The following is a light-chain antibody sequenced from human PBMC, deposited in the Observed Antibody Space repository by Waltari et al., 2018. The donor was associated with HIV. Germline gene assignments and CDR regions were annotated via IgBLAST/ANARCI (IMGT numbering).Light chain of an antibody. CDR1: SSDVGSYYL. CDR2: EVA. Sequence: QSAMTQPASVSGSPGQSITISCTGTSSDVGSYYLVSWYQQNPGQAPKLMIYEVANRPSGGAQRFVCSKAGNTASLTISGLQSEDEADYYCGAYAGSGTQLVFGGGTKLTVL. J-gene: IGLJ2*01. CDR3: GAYAGSGTQLV. V-gene: IGLV2-23*02.